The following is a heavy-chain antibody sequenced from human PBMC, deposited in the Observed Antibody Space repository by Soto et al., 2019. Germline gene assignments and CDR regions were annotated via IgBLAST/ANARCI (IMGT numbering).Heavy chain of an antibody. J-gene: IGHJ4*02. V-gene: IGHV1-3*01. CDR2: INAGNGNT. CDR1: GYTFTIYA. CDR3: ARAVAVPADFDY. D-gene: IGHD6-19*01. Sequence: LLKVSCKAAGYTFTIYAIHWVRQAPEQRLEWMGWINAGNGNTKYSQKFQGRVTITRDTSASTAYMELSSLRSEDTAVYYCARAVAVPADFDYWGQGTLVTVSS.